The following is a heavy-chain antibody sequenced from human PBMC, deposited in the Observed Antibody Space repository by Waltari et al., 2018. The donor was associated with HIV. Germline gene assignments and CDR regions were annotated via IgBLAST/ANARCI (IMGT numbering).Heavy chain of an antibody. CDR3: ARRPRMAGFYLYYGMDV. CDR1: GGPVINSDYY. J-gene: IGHJ6*02. CDR2: IYYTGTT. Sequence: QLQLQQSGPGLVKPSETLSLTCPVSGGPVINSDYYWDFIRQSPGKGLEWIGNIYYTGTTFYNPSLKSRVTMSADLSKNQFSLRLRSVTAADTAIYYCARRPRMAGFYLYYGMDVWGQGTTVTVSS. V-gene: IGHV4-39*01. D-gene: IGHD2-8*01.